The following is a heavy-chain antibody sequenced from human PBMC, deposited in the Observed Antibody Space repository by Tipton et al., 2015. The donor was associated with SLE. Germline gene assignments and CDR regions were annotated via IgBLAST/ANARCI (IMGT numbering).Heavy chain of an antibody. Sequence: SLRLSCAASGFTFSSYSMNWVRQAPGKGLEWVSYISSSSSTIYYADSVKGRFTISRDNAKNSLYLQMNSLRAEDTAVYYCARDGAVAIDYWGQGTLVTVFS. CDR2: ISSSSSTI. J-gene: IGHJ4*02. CDR3: ARDGAVAIDY. CDR1: GFTFSSYS. D-gene: IGHD6-19*01. V-gene: IGHV3-48*01.